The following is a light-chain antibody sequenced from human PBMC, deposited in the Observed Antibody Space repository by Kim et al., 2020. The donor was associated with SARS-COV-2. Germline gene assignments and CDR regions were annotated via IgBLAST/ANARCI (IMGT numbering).Light chain of an antibody. J-gene: IGKJ4*01. CDR1: HDIGNY. V-gene: IGKV1-33*01. CDR3: QQNDFPPLT. CDR2: DAS. Sequence: ASVGDRVTITCQASHDIGNYLNWYQHKPGKAPKLLIYDASTLQGGVPSRFSGSGVGTTFTFTITGLQPEDIATYFCQQNDFPPLTFGGGTKVEIK.